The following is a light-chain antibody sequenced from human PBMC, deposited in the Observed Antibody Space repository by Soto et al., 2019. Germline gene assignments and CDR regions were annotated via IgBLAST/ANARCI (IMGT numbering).Light chain of an antibody. CDR1: QTINNW. CDR2: DVS. J-gene: IGKJ4*01. CDR3: QQYSNYPLT. Sequence: DIQMTQSPSTLSASIGDKVTITCRASQTINNWLAWYQQSPRKAPTLLIYDVSRLESGVPSRFSGSGSGTEFSLTISSVQPDDFATYYCQQYSNYPLTFGGGTKVDIK. V-gene: IGKV1-5*01.